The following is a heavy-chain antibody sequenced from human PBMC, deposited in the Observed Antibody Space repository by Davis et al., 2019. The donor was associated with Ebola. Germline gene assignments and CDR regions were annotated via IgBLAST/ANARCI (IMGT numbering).Heavy chain of an antibody. CDR3: ARGPKIGYCSSTSCYPAVLYYGMDV. D-gene: IGHD2-2*01. J-gene: IGHJ6*02. CDR2: IIHSGRT. Sequence: SETLSLTCAVYGGSFIGYYWSWISQPPGKGLEWIGEIIHSGRTNYNPSLKSRVTISVDTSKNQFSLTLSSVTAADTAVYYCARGPKIGYCSSTSCYPAVLYYGMDVWSQGTTVTVSS. V-gene: IGHV4-34*01. CDR1: GGSFIGYY.